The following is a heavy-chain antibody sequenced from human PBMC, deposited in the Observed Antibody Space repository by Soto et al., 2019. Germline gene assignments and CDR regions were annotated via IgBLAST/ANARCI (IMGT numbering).Heavy chain of an antibody. CDR3: ARFEAGVATYFDY. J-gene: IGHJ4*02. CDR1: GYTFTNYW. V-gene: IGHV5-51*01. D-gene: IGHD5-12*01. Sequence: AASLKISCKGCGYTFTNYWLAWVRQTPGKGLEWMGIFYRGDSDSRYSQSFQGQVTFSVDKSINTAYLQWSTLKASDTGMYYCARFEAGVATYFDYWGQGTLVTVSS. CDR2: FYRGDSDS.